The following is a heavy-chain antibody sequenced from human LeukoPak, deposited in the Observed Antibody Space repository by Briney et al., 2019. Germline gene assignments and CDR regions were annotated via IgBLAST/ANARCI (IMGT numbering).Heavy chain of an antibody. CDR2: IYPSDSDT. Sequence: PGESLKISCKASGYSFTNTFIGWVRQTPGKGLEWMGIIYPSDSDTRYSPSFQGQVTISADKSITTAYLQWSSLKASDTAMYYCARPIAPAGTDLGYWGQGTLVTVSS. CDR3: ARPIAPAGTDLGY. D-gene: IGHD6-13*01. J-gene: IGHJ4*02. CDR1: GYSFTNTF. V-gene: IGHV5-51*01.